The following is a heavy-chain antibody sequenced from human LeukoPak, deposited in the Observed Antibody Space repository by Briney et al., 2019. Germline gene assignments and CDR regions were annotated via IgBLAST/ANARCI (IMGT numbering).Heavy chain of an antibody. CDR3: ARATYGSGSHFNHYYFYGMDL. Sequence: GASVKVSCKASAYNLSRYDLNWVRQATGQGLEWMGWMNPNSGKTGYARKFQGRVTITRNTSTGTAYMEVSSLRSEDTAVYYCARATYGSGSHFNHYYFYGMDLWGQGTTVTVSS. V-gene: IGHV1-8*03. D-gene: IGHD3-10*01. CDR2: MNPNSGKT. J-gene: IGHJ6*02. CDR1: AYNLSRYD.